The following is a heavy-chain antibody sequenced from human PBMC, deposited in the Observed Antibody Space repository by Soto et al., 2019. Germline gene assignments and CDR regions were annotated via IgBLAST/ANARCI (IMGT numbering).Heavy chain of an antibody. J-gene: IGHJ4*02. Sequence: SETLSLTCAVSGGSISSNSWWSWVRQPPGKGLEWIGEIFHSGSTHYSPSLKSRVTISVDKSKNHFSLNLTSVTAADTAVYYCARVYSGSYSDSWGQGTLVTVSS. CDR1: GGSISSNSW. D-gene: IGHD1-26*01. CDR2: IFHSGST. V-gene: IGHV4-4*02. CDR3: ARVYSGSYSDS.